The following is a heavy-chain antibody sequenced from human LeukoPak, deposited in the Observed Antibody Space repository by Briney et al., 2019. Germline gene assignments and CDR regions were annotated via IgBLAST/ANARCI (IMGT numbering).Heavy chain of an antibody. J-gene: IGHJ3*02. D-gene: IGHD3-10*01. V-gene: IGHV1-8*01. CDR3: ARVNTYYYGSGVSRAFHM. CDR2: MNPNSGNT. CDR1: GYTFTSYD. Sequence: ASVKISCKASGYTFTSYDINWVRQATGQGLEWMGWMNPNSGNTGSAQKFQGSVTMTRNTSTATAYMELSSLKSEDTAVYYCARVNTYYYGSGVSRAFHMWGQGTMVTVSS.